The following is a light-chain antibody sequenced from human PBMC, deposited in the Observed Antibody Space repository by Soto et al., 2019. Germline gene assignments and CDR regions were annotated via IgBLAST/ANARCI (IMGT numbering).Light chain of an antibody. CDR2: DVS. V-gene: IGKV1-5*01. Sequence: DIQMTQSPSTLSASVGDRVTITCRASQSISSWLAWYQQKPGKAPKLLIYDVSSLESGVPSRFSGSGSGTEFTLTISNLQPDDFATYFCQQYNSYSQTFGQGTKVDIK. J-gene: IGKJ1*01. CDR3: QQYNSYSQT. CDR1: QSISSW.